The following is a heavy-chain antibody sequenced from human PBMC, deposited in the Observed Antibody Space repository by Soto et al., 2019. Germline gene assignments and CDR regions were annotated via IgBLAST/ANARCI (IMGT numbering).Heavy chain of an antibody. CDR1: GFTFDDHN. CDR3: ASSQGDY. CDR2: ICWDGDTT. J-gene: IGHJ4*02. V-gene: IGHV3-43*01. Sequence: EVYLVESGGDVVQPGGSLRLSCAASGFTFDDHNIHWVRPAPGKGLQWVCLICWDGDTTYYTDSVKGRFTLSRDNSKNSVSLQMDALTPEDTAFYYCASSQGDYWGQGTLVTVSS.